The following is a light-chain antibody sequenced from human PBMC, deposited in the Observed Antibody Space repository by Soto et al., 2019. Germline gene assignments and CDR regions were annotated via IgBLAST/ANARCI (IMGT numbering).Light chain of an antibody. CDR2: GAS. CDR1: QSVSSSY. Sequence: EIVLTQSPGTLSLSPGERATLSCRASQSVSSSYLAWYQQKPGQAPRLLIYGASSRATGIPDRFSVSGSGTGFTLTISRLEPEDFAVYYCQQYGSSPRTFGQGTKVEIK. V-gene: IGKV3-20*01. J-gene: IGKJ1*01. CDR3: QQYGSSPRT.